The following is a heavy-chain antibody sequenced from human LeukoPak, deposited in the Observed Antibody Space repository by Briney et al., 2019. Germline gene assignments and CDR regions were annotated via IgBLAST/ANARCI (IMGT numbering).Heavy chain of an antibody. CDR1: GYTFTGYS. J-gene: IGHJ6*02. Sequence: ASVKVSCKASGYTFTGYSIHWVRQAPGQRLEWMGWINTGNHNTKYSQRFQGRVTMTTDTSTSTAYMELRSLRSDDTAVYYCARDGRDSSTWDYYYGMDVWGQGTTVTVSS. D-gene: IGHD6-13*01. CDR2: INTGNHNT. CDR3: ARDGRDSSTWDYYYGMDV. V-gene: IGHV1-3*04.